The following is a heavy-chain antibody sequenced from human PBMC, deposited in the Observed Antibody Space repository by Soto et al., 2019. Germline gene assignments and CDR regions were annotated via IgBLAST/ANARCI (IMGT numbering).Heavy chain of an antibody. Sequence: SETLSLTCAVYGGSFSGYYWSWIRQPPGKGLEWIGEINHSGSTNYNPSLKSRVTISVDTSKNQFPLKLSSVTAADTAVYYCARGAVRGVIIGAFDIWGQGTMVTVSS. CDR1: GGSFSGYY. V-gene: IGHV4-34*01. CDR3: ARGAVRGVIIGAFDI. CDR2: INHSGST. J-gene: IGHJ3*02. D-gene: IGHD3-10*01.